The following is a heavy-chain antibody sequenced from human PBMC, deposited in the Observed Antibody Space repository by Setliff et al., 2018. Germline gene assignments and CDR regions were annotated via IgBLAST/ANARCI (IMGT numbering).Heavy chain of an antibody. CDR2: INKDGDGT. D-gene: IGHD3-16*02. V-gene: IGHV3-74*01. CDR3: ARDRGQVTVNNRYGFYYYGMDV. J-gene: IGHJ6*02. Sequence: GGSLRLSCAASGFTFSNAWMSWVRQAPGKGLEWVGRINKDGDGTRYADSVRGRFTISRDNSKNTVYLRMNALRAEDTGLYYCARDRGQVTVNNRYGFYYYGMDVWGQGTTVTVSS. CDR1: GFTFSNAW.